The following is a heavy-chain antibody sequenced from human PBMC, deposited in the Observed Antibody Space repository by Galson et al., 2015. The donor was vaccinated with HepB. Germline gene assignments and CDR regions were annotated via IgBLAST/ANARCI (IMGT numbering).Heavy chain of an antibody. J-gene: IGHJ6*02. Sequence: QSGAEVKKPGSSVKVSCKASGYTFTSYGISWVRQAPGQGLEWMGWISAYNGNTNYAQKLQGRVTMTTDTSTSTAYMELRSLRSDDTAVYYCARVMDYYDSSGYYLYGMDVWGQGTTVTVSS. CDR1: GYTFTSYG. D-gene: IGHD3-22*01. V-gene: IGHV1-18*01. CDR2: ISAYNGNT. CDR3: ARVMDYYDSSGYYLYGMDV.